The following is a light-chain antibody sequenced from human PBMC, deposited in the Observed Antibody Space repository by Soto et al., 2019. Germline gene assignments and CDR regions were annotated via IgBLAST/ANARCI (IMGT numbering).Light chain of an antibody. J-gene: IGLJ2*01. CDR3: CSYAGSNRLI. V-gene: IGLV2-23*02. CDR2: EVY. Sequence: QSVLTQPASVSGSPGQSITISCTGTSSDVGSYDLVSWYQHHPGKAPKLMIYEVYKRPSGYANRFSGSKSGNMASLTISGLQAEDEADYYCCSYAGSNRLIFGGGTKLTVL. CDR1: SSDVGSYDL.